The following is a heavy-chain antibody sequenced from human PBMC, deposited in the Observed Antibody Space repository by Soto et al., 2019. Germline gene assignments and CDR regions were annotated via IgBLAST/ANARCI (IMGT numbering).Heavy chain of an antibody. J-gene: IGHJ4*02. Sequence: GGSRRLSCAASGFTFSDYSMNWVRQAPGKGLEWLSYISSASSTIYYADSVRGRFTISRDNAKNSLYLHMDSLRDEDTAVYFCATDRSALYDYWGQGTLVTVSS. CDR2: ISSASSTI. D-gene: IGHD6-19*01. CDR3: ATDRSALYDY. V-gene: IGHV3-48*02. CDR1: GFTFSDYS.